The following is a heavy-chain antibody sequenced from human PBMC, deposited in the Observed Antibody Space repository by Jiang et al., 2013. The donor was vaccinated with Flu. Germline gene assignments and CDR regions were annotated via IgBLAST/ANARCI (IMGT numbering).Heavy chain of an antibody. Sequence: KPTQTLTLTCTFSGFSLSTSGMCVSWIRQPPGKALEWLALIDWDDDKYYSTSLKTRLTISKDTSKNQVVLTMTNMDPVGTATYYCARTPGIAAAGTYYFDYWGQGTLVTVSS. V-gene: IGHV2-70*01. CDR3: ARTPGIAAAGTYYFDY. CDR1: GFSLSTSGMC. D-gene: IGHD6-13*01. J-gene: IGHJ4*02. CDR2: IDWDDDK.